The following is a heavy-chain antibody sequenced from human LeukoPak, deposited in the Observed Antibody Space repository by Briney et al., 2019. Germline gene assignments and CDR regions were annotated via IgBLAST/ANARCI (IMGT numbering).Heavy chain of an antibody. CDR1: GFTFSSYW. Sequence: PGGSLRLSCAASGFTFSSYWMTWVRQAPGIGLEWVANIKHDGSEINYVDSVKGRFTISRDNAKNSVYLQMSSLRGEDTAVYFCARGYCSPTNCYKNWFDPWGQGTLVTVSS. J-gene: IGHJ5*02. CDR3: ARGYCSPTNCYKNWFDP. V-gene: IGHV3-7*04. D-gene: IGHD2-2*02. CDR2: IKHDGSEI.